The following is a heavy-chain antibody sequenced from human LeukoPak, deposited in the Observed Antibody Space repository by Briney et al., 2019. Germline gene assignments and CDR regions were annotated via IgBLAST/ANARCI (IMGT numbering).Heavy chain of an antibody. CDR1: GFSFSTYA. Sequence: GGSLRLSRDASGFSFSTYAMHWVRQAPGKGLEYVSAISSDGGITYYANSVEGRFTISRDNSKNTLYLQMGSLRAEDMAVYVFAMGYYDSGGYYFDYWGQGTLVTVSS. D-gene: IGHD3-22*01. CDR2: ISSDGGIT. CDR3: AMGYYDSGGYYFDY. V-gene: IGHV3-64*01. J-gene: IGHJ4*02.